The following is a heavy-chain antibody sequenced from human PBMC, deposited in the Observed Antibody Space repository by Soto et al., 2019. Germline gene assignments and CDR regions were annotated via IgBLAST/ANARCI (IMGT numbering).Heavy chain of an antibody. CDR1: GGSISSYY. CDR2: IYYSGST. CDR3: ARVVRSGWPPSHAFDI. J-gene: IGHJ3*02. Sequence: QVQLQESGPGLVKPSETLSLTCTVSGGSISSYYWSWMRQPTGKGLEWIGYIYYSGSTNYNPSLKSRVTISVDTFKNQFSLKLSSVTAADTAVYYCARVVRSGWPPSHAFDIWGQGTMVTVSS. D-gene: IGHD6-19*01. V-gene: IGHV4-59*01.